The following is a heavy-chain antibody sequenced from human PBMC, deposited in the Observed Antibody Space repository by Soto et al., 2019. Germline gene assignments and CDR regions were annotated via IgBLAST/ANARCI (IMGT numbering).Heavy chain of an antibody. J-gene: IGHJ6*02. D-gene: IGHD2-15*01. CDR2: IYYSGST. V-gene: IGHV4-31*03. CDR3: ARDSCSGGSGYLGYYYYGMDV. CDR1: GGSISSGGYY. Sequence: QVQLQESGPGLVKPSQTLSLTCTVSGGSISSGGYYWSWIRQHPGKGLEWIGYIYYSGSTYYNPYPKSRVTIAVDTSKNQCSLKLSSVTAADTAVYYCARDSCSGGSGYLGYYYYGMDVWGQGTTVTVSS.